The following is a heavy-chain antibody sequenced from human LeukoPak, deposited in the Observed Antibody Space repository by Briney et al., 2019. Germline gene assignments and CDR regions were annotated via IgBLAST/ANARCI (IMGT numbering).Heavy chain of an antibody. CDR1: GFTSSSYS. D-gene: IGHD2-2*01. J-gene: IGHJ4*02. V-gene: IGHV3-48*04. CDR2: ISSSSSSTI. Sequence: PGGSLRLSCAASGFTSSSYSMNWVRQAPGKGLEWVSYISSSSSSTIYYADSVKGRFTISRDNAKNSLYLQMNSLRAEDTAVYYCARGRVVVPATLVYWGQGTLVTVSS. CDR3: ARGRVVVPATLVY.